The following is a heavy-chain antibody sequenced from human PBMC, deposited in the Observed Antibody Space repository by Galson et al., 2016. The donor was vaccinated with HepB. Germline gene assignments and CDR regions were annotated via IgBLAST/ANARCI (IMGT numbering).Heavy chain of an antibody. D-gene: IGHD1-7*01. CDR2: IWSDGGNK. J-gene: IGHJ4*02. CDR1: GFTFSSSA. V-gene: IGHV3-30*18. Sequence: SLRLSCAASGFTFSSSAMLWVRQAPGKGLEWVAVIWSDGGNKYYADSVKGRFTISRDNSKNMLYLQMNSLRPEDTAVYYCAKVSLHGIIGSTAIDYWGQGTLVTVSS. CDR3: AKVSLHGIIGSTAIDY.